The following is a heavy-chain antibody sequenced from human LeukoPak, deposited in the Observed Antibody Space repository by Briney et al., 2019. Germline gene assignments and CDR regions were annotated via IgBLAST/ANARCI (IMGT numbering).Heavy chain of an antibody. Sequence: SVKVSCKASGGTFSSYAISWVRQAPGQGLEWMGGIIPIFGTANYAQKFQGRVTITADKSTSTAYMGLSSLRSEDTAVYYCARGKPNYGDYVPFDYWGQGTLVTVSS. D-gene: IGHD4-17*01. CDR1: GGTFSSYA. CDR3: ARGKPNYGDYVPFDY. CDR2: IIPIFGTA. V-gene: IGHV1-69*06. J-gene: IGHJ4*02.